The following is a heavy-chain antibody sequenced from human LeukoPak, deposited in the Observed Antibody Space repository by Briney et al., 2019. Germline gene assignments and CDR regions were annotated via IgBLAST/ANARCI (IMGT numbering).Heavy chain of an antibody. J-gene: IGHJ4*02. CDR1: GGSISSYY. CDR3: ARRRSITIFGVVLFYFDY. V-gene: IGHV4-59*01. D-gene: IGHD3-3*01. CDR2: IYYSGGT. Sequence: SETLSLTCTVSGGSISSYYWSWIRQPPGKGPEWIGYIYYSGGTNYNPSLKSRVTISVDTSKNQFSLKLSSVTAADTAVYYCARRRSITIFGVVLFYFDYWGQGTLVTVSS.